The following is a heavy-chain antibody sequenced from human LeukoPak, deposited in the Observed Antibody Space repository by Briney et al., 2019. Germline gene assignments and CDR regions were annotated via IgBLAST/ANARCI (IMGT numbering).Heavy chain of an antibody. CDR1: GFTFSNYA. J-gene: IGHJ6*02. CDR3: AKAVVTGRFPLDV. V-gene: IGHV3-23*01. D-gene: IGHD2-21*02. CDR2: ISSSGGST. Sequence: GGSLRLSCAASGFTFSNYAMSWVRQAPGKGLEWVSTISSSGGSTYYAGSVKGRFTISRDNSKNTLYLLMNSLRADDTAVYYCAKAVVTGRFPLDVWGQGTTVTVSS.